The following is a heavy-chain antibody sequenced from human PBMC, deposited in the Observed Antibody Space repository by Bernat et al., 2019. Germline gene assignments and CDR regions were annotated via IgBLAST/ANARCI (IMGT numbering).Heavy chain of an antibody. J-gene: IGHJ5*01. Sequence: EVQLVESGGGLVQPGGSLRLSCAASGFTFSDYAMGWVRQAPGKGLEWVSTIRGSGGSPRYADSVKGRFIISRENSKNALFLQMNSLRADDTAVYYCAKEERISGLFKWFDSWGQGTLVTVSS. D-gene: IGHD6-25*01. CDR2: IRGSGGSP. CDR3: AKEERISGLFKWFDS. V-gene: IGHV3-23*04. CDR1: GFTFSDYA.